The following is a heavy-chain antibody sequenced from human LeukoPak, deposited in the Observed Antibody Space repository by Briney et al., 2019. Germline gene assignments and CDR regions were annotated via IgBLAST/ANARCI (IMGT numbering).Heavy chain of an antibody. CDR3: ARRPSGGLRYFDWDY. D-gene: IGHD3-9*01. J-gene: IGHJ4*02. Sequence: SETLSLTCTVSVGSTSSSSSYCGWIRPPPGNGLGWVGCIYFSGRTSYNPSLKSPVTISVDTSKNQFSLKLRSVTAAHTAVYYRARRPSGGLRYFDWDYWGKGTLVTVSS. CDR2: IYFSGRT. V-gene: IGHV4-39*01. CDR1: VGSTSSSSSY.